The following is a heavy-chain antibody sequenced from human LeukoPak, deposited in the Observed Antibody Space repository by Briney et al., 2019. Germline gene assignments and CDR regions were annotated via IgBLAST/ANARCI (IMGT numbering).Heavy chain of an antibody. CDR2: IRYDGKSE. D-gene: IGHD1-26*01. CDR3: ARTRLGTSTSFYFDL. Sequence: GGSLGLSCAASEFIFSDYDMHWVRQAPGKGLEWVALIRYDGKSEYYSGHMQGRFTISRDNSKNNLFLNMNNLGPEDTALYFCARTRLGTSTSFYFDLWGQGTLVTVSS. V-gene: IGHV3-30*02. CDR1: EFIFSDYD. J-gene: IGHJ4*02.